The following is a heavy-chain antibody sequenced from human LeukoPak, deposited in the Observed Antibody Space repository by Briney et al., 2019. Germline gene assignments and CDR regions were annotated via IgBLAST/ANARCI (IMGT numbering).Heavy chain of an antibody. CDR2: ISGSGGST. J-gene: IGHJ4*02. D-gene: IGHD3-10*01. Sequence: GGSLRLSCAASGFTFSSYAMSWVRQAPGKGLEWVSAISGSGGSTYYADSVKGRFTISRDNSKNTQYLQMNSLRAEDTAVYYCADVGSGSYDDDWGQGTLVTVSS. CDR1: GFTFSSYA. V-gene: IGHV3-23*01. CDR3: ADVGSGSYDDD.